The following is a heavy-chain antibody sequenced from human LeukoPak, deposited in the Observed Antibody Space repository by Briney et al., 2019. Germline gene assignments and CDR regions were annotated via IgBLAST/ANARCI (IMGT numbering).Heavy chain of an antibody. Sequence: HPGGSLRLSCAASGFTFSSYEMNWVRHAPGKGLEWVSYISSSGSSIYYADSVKGRFTISRDNAKNSLYLQMNSLRAEDTAVYYCARGPGIAAAGKKYYFAYWGQGTLVTVSS. CDR1: GFTFSSYE. CDR2: ISSSGSSI. D-gene: IGHD6-13*01. V-gene: IGHV3-48*03. CDR3: ARGPGIAAAGKKYYFAY. J-gene: IGHJ4*02.